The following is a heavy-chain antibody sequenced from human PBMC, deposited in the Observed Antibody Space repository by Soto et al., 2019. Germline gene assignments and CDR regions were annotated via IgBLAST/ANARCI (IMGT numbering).Heavy chain of an antibody. Sequence: GPEVKKPGASVKVSCKASGYTFSSYGISWVRQAPGQGFEWMAWISVDNGNTNFAQRFQGRVTMTTDTGASTAYMELRSLRSSATAVYSSASFEQGDNRRPIGYPYSYYMGVLGEGTTGTVSS. CDR2: ISVDNGNT. D-gene: IGHD2-15*01. J-gene: IGHJ6*03. CDR1: GYTFSSYG. CDR3: ASFEQGDNRRPIGYPYSYYMGV. V-gene: IGHV1-18*01.